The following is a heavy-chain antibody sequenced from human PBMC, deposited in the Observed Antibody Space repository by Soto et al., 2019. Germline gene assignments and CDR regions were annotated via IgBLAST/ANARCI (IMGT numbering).Heavy chain of an antibody. J-gene: IGHJ6*03. V-gene: IGHV2-70*11. CDR1: GFSLSTSGMC. Sequence: SGPTLVNPTQTLTLTCTFSGFSLSTSGMCVSWIRQPPGKALEWLARIDWDDDKYYSTSLKTRLTISKDTSKNQVVLTMTNMDPVDTATYYCARARVGYCSSTSCPHYYDYYMHVWGNGTPVT. CDR3: ARARVGYCSSTSCPHYYDYYMHV. CDR2: IDWDDDK. D-gene: IGHD2-2*01.